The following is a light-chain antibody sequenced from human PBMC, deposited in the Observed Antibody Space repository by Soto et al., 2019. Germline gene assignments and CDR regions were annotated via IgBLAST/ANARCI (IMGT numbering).Light chain of an antibody. V-gene: IGKV1-33*01. J-gene: IGKJ4*01. CDR2: DSS. CDR3: QQSHNLPLS. Sequence: DIQMTQSPSSLSASVGDRVTITCQASQDIDNYLNWYQQKPGKAPRLLIHDSSTLRTGVPSRFSGSGSGTDFTLAISSLQPEDVAAYYCQQSHNLPLSFGGGTKVQI. CDR1: QDIDNY.